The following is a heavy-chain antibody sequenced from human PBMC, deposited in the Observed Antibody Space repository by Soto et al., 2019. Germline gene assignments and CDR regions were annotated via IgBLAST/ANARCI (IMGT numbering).Heavy chain of an antibody. D-gene: IGHD4-4*01. CDR1: GFTFTDYA. J-gene: IGHJ4*02. CDR2: SSGSGSGGST. Sequence: EVQLLESGGGLVQPGGSLRLSCAASGFTFTDYAMTWVRQAPGKGLEWVSISSGSGSGGSTNYADSVKGRFTISSDKSKTTLYIQMYSLRVEETDVYYCAKDRDDYSNDECHYWGQGPLVTVSS. CDR3: AKDRDDYSNDECHY. V-gene: IGHV3-23*01.